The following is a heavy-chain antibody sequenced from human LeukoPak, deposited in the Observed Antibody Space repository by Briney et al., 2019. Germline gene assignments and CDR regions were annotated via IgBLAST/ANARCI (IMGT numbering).Heavy chain of an antibody. D-gene: IGHD6-6*01. J-gene: IGHJ4*02. Sequence: GGSLRLSCAASGFSFSRYSMNWVRQAPGKGLEWVSSISTSGSYISYADSVKGRFTISRDNAKNSLYLQMNSLRAEDTAVYYCARDCSSSSSGYHFDYWGQGTLVTVSS. CDR1: GFSFSRYS. CDR3: ARDCSSSSSGYHFDY. CDR2: ISTSGSYI. V-gene: IGHV3-21*01.